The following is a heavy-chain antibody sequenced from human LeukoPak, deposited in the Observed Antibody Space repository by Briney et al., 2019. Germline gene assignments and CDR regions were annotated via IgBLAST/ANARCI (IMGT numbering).Heavy chain of an antibody. CDR3: ARLLGRFLEWLRFDP. CDR1: GGTFSSYA. V-gene: IGHV1-69*05. Sequence: SVKVSCKASGGTFSSYAISWVRQAPGQGLEWMGGIIPIFGTANYAQKFQGRVTITTDESTSTAYMELSSLRSEDTAVYYCARLLGRFLEWLRFDPWSQGTLVTVSS. D-gene: IGHD3-3*01. CDR2: IIPIFGTA. J-gene: IGHJ5*02.